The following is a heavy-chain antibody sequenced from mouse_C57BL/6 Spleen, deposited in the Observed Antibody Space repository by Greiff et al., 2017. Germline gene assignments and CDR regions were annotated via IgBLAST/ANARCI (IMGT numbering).Heavy chain of an antibody. V-gene: IGHV1-7*01. CDR3: ANSDY. CDR2: INPSSGYT. Sequence: QVQLQQSGAELAKPGASVKLSCKASGYTFTSYWMHWVKQRPGQGLEWIGYINPSSGYTKYNQKFKDKATLTAAKSSSTAYMQLSSLTYEDSAVYYCANSDYWGQGTTLTVSS. J-gene: IGHJ2*01. CDR1: GYTFTSYW.